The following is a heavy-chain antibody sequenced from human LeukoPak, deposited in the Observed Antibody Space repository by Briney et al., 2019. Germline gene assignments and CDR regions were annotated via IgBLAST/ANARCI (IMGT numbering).Heavy chain of an antibody. CDR2: ISSSDTTI. D-gene: IGHD2-2*01. CDR1: GFTFSDYY. Sequence: GGSLRLSCAGSGFTFSDYYMSWIRQAPGKGLEWVSYISSSDTTIYYADSVKGRFTISRDNAQSSLYLQMNTLRADDTAVYYRARADCSSTSCYELDYWGQGTLVTVSS. V-gene: IGHV3-11*04. J-gene: IGHJ4*02. CDR3: ARADCSSTSCYELDY.